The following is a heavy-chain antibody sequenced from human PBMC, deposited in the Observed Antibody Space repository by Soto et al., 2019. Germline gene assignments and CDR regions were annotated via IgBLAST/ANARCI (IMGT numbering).Heavy chain of an antibody. D-gene: IGHD6-13*01. CDR1: GFSLSTSEVG. Sequence: QITLKESGPTLVKPTQTLTLTCTFSGFSLSTSEVGVGWIRQPPGKALEWLALLYWDDDKRYNPSLKSRLTITKDTSKNQVVLTLTNTDTVDTATHYCVHRAGMGGNSWLPGHWGQGTLVTVSS. J-gene: IGHJ4*02. V-gene: IGHV2-5*02. CDR2: LYWDDDK. CDR3: VHRAGMGGNSWLPGH.